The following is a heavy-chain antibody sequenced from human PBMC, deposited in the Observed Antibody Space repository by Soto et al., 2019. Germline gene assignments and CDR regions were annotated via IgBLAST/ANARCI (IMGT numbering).Heavy chain of an antibody. V-gene: IGHV4-34*01. CDR3: ARDLLAAAGKYSQH. CDR1: GGSFSGYY. J-gene: IGHJ1*01. CDR2: INHSGST. D-gene: IGHD6-13*01. Sequence: SETLSLTCAVYGGSFSGYYWSWIRQPPGKGLEWIGEINHSGSTIYNPSLKSRVTISVDTSKNQFSLKLSSVTAADTAVYYCARDLLAAAGKYSQHWGQGTLVTVSS.